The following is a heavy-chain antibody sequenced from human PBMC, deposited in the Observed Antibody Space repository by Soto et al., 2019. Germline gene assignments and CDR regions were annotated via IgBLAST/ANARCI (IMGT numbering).Heavy chain of an antibody. CDR2: ISAYNGNT. J-gene: IGHJ4*02. D-gene: IGHD3-3*01. CDR1: GYTFTSYG. CDR3: ARVPWSDLAGRSVDY. V-gene: IGHV1-18*01. Sequence: QVQLVQSGAEVKKPGASVKVSCKASGYTFTSYGISWVRQAPGQRLEWMGWISAYNGNTNYAQKLQGRVTMTTDTYTSTAYMELRSLRSDDTAVYYCARVPWSDLAGRSVDYWGQGTLVTVSS.